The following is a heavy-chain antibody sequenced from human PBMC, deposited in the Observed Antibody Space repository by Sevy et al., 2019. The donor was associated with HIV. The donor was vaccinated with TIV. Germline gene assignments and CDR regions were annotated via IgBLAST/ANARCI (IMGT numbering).Heavy chain of an antibody. Sequence: GGSLRLSCGASGFRLSTYGMHWVRQAPGKGLEWVAVIWNDGSNKNYVDSVKGRFTISRDNSKDTLYLQMNSLRAEDTAVYYCARGKSGYGYALNYWGQGTLVTVSS. CDR1: GFRLSTYG. J-gene: IGHJ4*02. D-gene: IGHD5-18*01. V-gene: IGHV3-33*01. CDR2: IWNDGSNK. CDR3: ARGKSGYGYALNY.